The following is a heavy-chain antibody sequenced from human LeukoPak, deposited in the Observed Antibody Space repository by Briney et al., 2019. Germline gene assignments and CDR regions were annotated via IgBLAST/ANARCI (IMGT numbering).Heavy chain of an antibody. V-gene: IGHV3-9*01. CDR2: TSWNSGSI. CDR1: GFTFDDYA. Sequence: GGSLRLSCAASGFTFDDYAMHWVRQAPGKGPEWVSGTSWNSGSIGYADSVKGRFTISRDNAKNSLYLQMNSLRAEDTALYYCAKDKTAAAGWFDPWGQGTLVTVSS. CDR3: AKDKTAAAGWFDP. D-gene: IGHD6-13*01. J-gene: IGHJ5*02.